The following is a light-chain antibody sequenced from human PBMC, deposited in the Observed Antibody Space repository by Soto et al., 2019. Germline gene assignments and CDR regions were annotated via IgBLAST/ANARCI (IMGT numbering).Light chain of an antibody. Sequence: QSALTQPASVSGSPGQSSTISCTGTSSDVGSYNLVSWYQQHPGKAPKLMIYEVSKRPSGVSNRFSGSKSGNTASLTISGLQAEDEADYYCCSYAGSSLFGGGTKLTVL. CDR2: EVS. CDR1: SSDVGSYNL. CDR3: CSYAGSSL. V-gene: IGLV2-23*02. J-gene: IGLJ2*01.